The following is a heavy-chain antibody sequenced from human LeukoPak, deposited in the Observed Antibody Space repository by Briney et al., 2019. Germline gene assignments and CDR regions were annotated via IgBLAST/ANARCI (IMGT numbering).Heavy chain of an antibody. D-gene: IGHD3-9*01. CDR3: ASHHFPYYDVLTGYSDY. CDR2: ISSSSTYI. V-gene: IGHV3-21*01. J-gene: IGHJ4*02. CDR1: GFTFSSYS. Sequence: GGSLRLSCAASGFTFSSYSVNWVRQAPGKGLEWVSSISSSSTYIYYADSVKGRFTISRDNAKNSLYLQMSSLRAEDTAVYYCASHHFPYYDVLTGYSDYWSQGTLVTVSS.